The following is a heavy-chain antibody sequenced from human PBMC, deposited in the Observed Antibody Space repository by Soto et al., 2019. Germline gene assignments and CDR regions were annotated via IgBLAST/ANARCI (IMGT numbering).Heavy chain of an antibody. J-gene: IGHJ4*02. V-gene: IGHV3-23*01. CDR3: AKDLEKSHCSGGSCYFVY. CDR1: GFTFSSYA. Sequence: GGSLRLSCAASGFTFSSYAMSWVRQAPGKGLEWVSAISGSGGSTYYADSVKGRFTISRDNSKNTLYLQMNSLRAEDTAVYYCAKDLEKSHCSGGSCYFVYWGQGTLVTVSS. CDR2: ISGSGGST. D-gene: IGHD2-15*01.